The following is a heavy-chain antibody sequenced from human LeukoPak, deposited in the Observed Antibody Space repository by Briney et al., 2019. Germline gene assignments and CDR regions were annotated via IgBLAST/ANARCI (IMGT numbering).Heavy chain of an antibody. CDR3: VRGGDGYNYFDS. J-gene: IGHJ4*02. CDR1: SGSISGHF. D-gene: IGHD5-24*01. V-gene: IGHV4-4*07. CDR2: IHSSGST. Sequence: PSETLSLTCTVSSGSISGHFWSWNRQPAGKGLEWIGRIHSSGSTTYSPSLNSRVTMSVDASQNQFSLKLHAVTAADTAVYYCVRGGDGYNYFDSWGQGALVTVSS.